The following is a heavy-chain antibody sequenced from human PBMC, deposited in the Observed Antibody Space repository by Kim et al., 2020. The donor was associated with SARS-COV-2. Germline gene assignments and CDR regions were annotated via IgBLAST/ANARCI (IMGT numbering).Heavy chain of an antibody. D-gene: IGHD1-1*01. CDR1: GFSFSDYG. Sequence: GGSLRLSCAASGFSFSDYGIHWARQAPGKGLEWVAVIWSDGSKKYYVDSARGRFTISRDNSNTAHLQMNSLRAEDTAVYHCGRDWKSGYMGVWGKGTTV. J-gene: IGHJ6*03. V-gene: IGHV3-33*01. CDR2: IWSDGSKK. CDR3: GRDWKSGYMGV.